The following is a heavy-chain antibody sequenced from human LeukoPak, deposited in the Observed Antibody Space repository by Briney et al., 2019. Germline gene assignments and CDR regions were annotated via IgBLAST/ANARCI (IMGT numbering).Heavy chain of an antibody. Sequence: GGSLRLTCAASGFTFSSYGMHWVRQAPGKGLEWVAVISYDGSNKYYADSVKGRFTISRDNAKNSLYLQMNSLRAEDTAVYYCAELGITMIGGVWGKGTTVTISS. J-gene: IGHJ6*04. CDR1: GFTFSSYG. CDR2: ISYDGSNK. D-gene: IGHD3-10*02. V-gene: IGHV3-30*18. CDR3: AELGITMIGGV.